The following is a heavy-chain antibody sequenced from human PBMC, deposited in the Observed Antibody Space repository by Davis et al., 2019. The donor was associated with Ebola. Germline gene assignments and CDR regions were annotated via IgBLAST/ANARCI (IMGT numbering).Heavy chain of an antibody. D-gene: IGHD5-12*01. V-gene: IGHV3-21*04. CDR3: ARSYLTYSGYGWAY. CDR2: ISSDSDYI. Sequence: GGSLRLSCAASGFTFSTYSMSWVRQAPGKGLEWVSSISSDSDYIYYADSAKGRFTISRDNAKNTLYLQMNSLRAEDTAVYYCARSYLTYSGYGWAYWGQGTLVTVSS. J-gene: IGHJ4*02. CDR1: GFTFSTYS.